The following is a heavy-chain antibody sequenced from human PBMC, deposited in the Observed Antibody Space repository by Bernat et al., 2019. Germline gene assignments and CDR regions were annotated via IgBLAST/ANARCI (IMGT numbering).Heavy chain of an antibody. J-gene: IGHJ5*02. CDR1: GGSISSGSYY. Sequence: QVQLQESGPGLVKPSQTLSLTCTVSGGSISSGSYYWSWIRQPAGKGLEWIGRIYTSGSTNYNPYLKSRVTISVDTSKNQFSLKLSSVTAADTAVYYCARGLLLLENWFDPWGQGTLVTVSS. CDR2: IYTSGST. D-gene: IGHD3-22*01. V-gene: IGHV4-61*02. CDR3: ARGLLLLENWFDP.